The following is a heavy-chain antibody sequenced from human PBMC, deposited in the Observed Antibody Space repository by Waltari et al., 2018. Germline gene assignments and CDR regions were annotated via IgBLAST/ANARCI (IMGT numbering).Heavy chain of an antibody. CDR3: ARFVRGYYYQIDY. CDR1: GYTFTSYD. V-gene: IGHV1-8*01. CDR2: MNPNSGNT. Sequence: QVQLVQSGAEVKKPGASVTVSCKASGYTFTSYDINWVRQATGQGLEWMGWMNPNSGNTGYAQKFQGRVTMTMNTSISTAYMELSSLRSEATAVYYCARFVRGYYYQIDYWGQGTLVTVSS. D-gene: IGHD3-22*01. J-gene: IGHJ4*02.